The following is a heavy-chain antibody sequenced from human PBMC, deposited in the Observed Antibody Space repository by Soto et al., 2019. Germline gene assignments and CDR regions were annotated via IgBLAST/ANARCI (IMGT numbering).Heavy chain of an antibody. CDR1: GFTFSSYG. D-gene: IGHD3-22*01. CDR3: ARVKRHQNPGSGYYYYFDY. CDR2: IWYDGSNK. V-gene: IGHV3-33*01. J-gene: IGHJ4*02. Sequence: HPGGSLRLSCAASGFTFSSYGMHWVRQAPGKGLEWVAVIWYDGSNKYYADSVKGRFTISRDNSKNTLYLQMNSLRAEDTAVYYCARVKRHQNPGSGYYYYFDYWGQGTLVTVSS.